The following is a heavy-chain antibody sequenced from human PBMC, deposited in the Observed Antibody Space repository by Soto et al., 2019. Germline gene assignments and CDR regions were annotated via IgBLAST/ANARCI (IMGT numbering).Heavy chain of an antibody. Sequence: GSLRLSCAASGFTFSSYAMSWVRQAPGKGLEWVSSINSDGSSTSYADSVKGRFTISRDNAKNTLYLQMNSLRAEDTAVYYCARGRIAAAGNAFDIWGQGTMVTVSS. V-gene: IGHV3-74*01. J-gene: IGHJ3*02. CDR2: INSDGSST. CDR1: GFTFSSYA. CDR3: ARGRIAAAGNAFDI. D-gene: IGHD6-13*01.